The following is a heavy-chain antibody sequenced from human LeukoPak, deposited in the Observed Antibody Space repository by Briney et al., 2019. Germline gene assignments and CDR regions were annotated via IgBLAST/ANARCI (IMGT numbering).Heavy chain of an antibody. J-gene: IGHJ4*02. V-gene: IGHV1-18*01. Sequence: ASVKVSCKASGYTFTSYGISWVRQAPGQGLEWMGWISSYNGNTNYPQKLQGRVTLTTDTSTTTAYMELRSLRSDDTAVYYCATGGWSSFDYWGQGTLVTVSS. D-gene: IGHD2-15*01. CDR3: ATGGWSSFDY. CDR1: GYTFTSYG. CDR2: ISSYNGNT.